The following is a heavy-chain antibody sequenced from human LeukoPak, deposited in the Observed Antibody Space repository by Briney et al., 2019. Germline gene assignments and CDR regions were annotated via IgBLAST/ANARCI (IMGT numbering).Heavy chain of an antibody. CDR3: ARIDTRGADC. D-gene: IGHD1-26*01. CDR2: ISYSGNT. V-gene: IGHV4-31*02. Sequence: SETLSLTCTVSGGSVNSGGSYWTWIRQHPGKGLEWIGYISYSGNTYYSPSLKSRITISVDTSKNQFPLKLSSVTAADTAVYYCARIDTRGADCWGQGTMVTVSS. CDR1: GGSVNSGGSY. J-gene: IGHJ4*02.